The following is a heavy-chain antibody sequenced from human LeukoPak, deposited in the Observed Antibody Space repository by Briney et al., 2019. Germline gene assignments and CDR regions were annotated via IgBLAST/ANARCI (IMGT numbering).Heavy chain of an antibody. D-gene: IGHD1-26*01. J-gene: IGHJ3*02. Sequence: SVKVSCKASGGTFSSYAISWVRQAPGQGLEWMGGIIPIFGTANYAQKFQGRVTITTDESTSTAYMELSSLRSEDTAVYYCARPNGSYYRAFDIWGQGTMVTVSS. CDR2: IIPIFGTA. CDR1: GGTFSSYA. CDR3: ARPNGSYYRAFDI. V-gene: IGHV1-69*05.